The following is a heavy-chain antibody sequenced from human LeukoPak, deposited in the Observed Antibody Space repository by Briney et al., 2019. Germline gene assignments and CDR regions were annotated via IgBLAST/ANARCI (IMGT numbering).Heavy chain of an antibody. V-gene: IGHV1-8*02. CDR3: ARVNGGYDY. CDR1: GYSFTDYF. CDR2: MNPNSGNT. J-gene: IGHJ4*02. D-gene: IGHD2-8*01. Sequence: ASVKVSCKTSGYSFTDYFMHWVRQATGQGLEWMGWMNPNSGNTGYAQKFQGRVTMTRNTSISTAYMELSSLRSEDTAVFYCARVNGGYDYWGQGTLVTVSS.